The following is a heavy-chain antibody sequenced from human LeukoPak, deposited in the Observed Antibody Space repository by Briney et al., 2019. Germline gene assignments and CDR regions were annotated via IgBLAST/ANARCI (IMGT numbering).Heavy chain of an antibody. CDR2: VHLSGRT. Sequence: PSETLSLTCGVSGGSISSTNWWTWVRQPPGEGLEWIGEVHLSGRTNYNPSLESRVTMSVDMSENHISLKLTSVTAADTAVYYCARAGSGWSFDYWGQGSLVTVSS. CDR3: ARAGSGWSFDY. CDR1: GGSISSTNW. J-gene: IGHJ4*02. D-gene: IGHD6-19*01. V-gene: IGHV4-4*02.